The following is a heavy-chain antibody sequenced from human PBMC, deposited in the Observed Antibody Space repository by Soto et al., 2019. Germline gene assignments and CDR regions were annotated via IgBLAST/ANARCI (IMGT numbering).Heavy chain of an antibody. D-gene: IGHD3-22*01. CDR3: ARDRRVVVTSNWFDP. J-gene: IGHJ5*02. CDR2: ISAYNGNT. CDR1: GYTFTSYG. Sequence: QVQLVQSGAEVKKPGASVKVSCKASGYTFTSYGISWVRQAPGQGLEWMGWISAYNGNTNYAQKLQGRVTMTTDTSTRTAYMELRRLRSDDTAVYYCARDRRVVVTSNWFDPWGQGTLVTVSS. V-gene: IGHV1-18*01.